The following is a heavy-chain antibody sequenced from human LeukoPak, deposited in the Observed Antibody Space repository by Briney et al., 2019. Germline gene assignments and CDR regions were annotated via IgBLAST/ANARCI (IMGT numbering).Heavy chain of an antibody. V-gene: IGHV3-30*02. CDR2: IRYDGSNK. CDR1: GFTFSSYG. CDR3: AKERGSIVVVPAAIFDY. J-gene: IGHJ4*02. Sequence: GGSLRLSCAASGFTFSSYGMHWVRQAPGKGLEWVAFIRYDGSNKYYADSVKGRFTISRDNSKNTLYLQMNSLRAEDTAVYYCAKERGSIVVVPAAIFDYWGQGTLVTVSP. D-gene: IGHD2-2*02.